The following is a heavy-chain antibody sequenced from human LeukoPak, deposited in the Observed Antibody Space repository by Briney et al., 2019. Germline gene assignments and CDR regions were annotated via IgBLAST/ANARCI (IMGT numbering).Heavy chain of an antibody. CDR1: GGSISSSSYY. D-gene: IGHD3-16*02. V-gene: IGHV4-39*07. J-gene: IGHJ3*02. Sequence: SETLSLTCTVSGGSISSSSYYWGWIRQPPGKGLEWIGSIYYSGSTYYNPSLTRRVTISVDTSKNQFSLKLSSVTAADTAVYYCARDRSIMITFGGVINAFDIWGQGTMVTVSS. CDR3: ARDRSIMITFGGVINAFDI. CDR2: IYYSGST.